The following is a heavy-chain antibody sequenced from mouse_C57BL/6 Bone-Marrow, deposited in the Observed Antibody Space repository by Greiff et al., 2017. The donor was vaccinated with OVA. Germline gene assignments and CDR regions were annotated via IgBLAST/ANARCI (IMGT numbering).Heavy chain of an antibody. V-gene: IGHV1-59*01. Sequence: QVQLKQPGAELVRPGTSVKLSCKASGYTFTSYWMHWVKQRPGQGLEWIGVIDPSDSYTNYNQKFKGKATLTVDPSSSTAYMQLSSLTSEDSAVYYCARGVPKSAQVFDYWGQGTTLTVSS. D-gene: IGHD3-2*02. CDR3: ARGVPKSAQVFDY. CDR1: GYTFTSYW. CDR2: IDPSDSYT. J-gene: IGHJ2*01.